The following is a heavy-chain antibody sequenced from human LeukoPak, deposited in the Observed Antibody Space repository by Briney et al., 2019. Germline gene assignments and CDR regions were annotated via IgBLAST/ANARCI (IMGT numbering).Heavy chain of an antibody. CDR1: GYTFTSYG. Sequence: GASVKVSCKXSGYTFTSYGISWVRQAPGQGLERMGWISAYNGNTNYAQKLQGRVTMTTDTSTSTAYMELRSLRSDDTAVYYCARVYGIAAAGEGAYWGQGTLVTVSS. J-gene: IGHJ4*02. CDR3: ARVYGIAAAGEGAY. V-gene: IGHV1-18*01. CDR2: ISAYNGNT. D-gene: IGHD6-13*01.